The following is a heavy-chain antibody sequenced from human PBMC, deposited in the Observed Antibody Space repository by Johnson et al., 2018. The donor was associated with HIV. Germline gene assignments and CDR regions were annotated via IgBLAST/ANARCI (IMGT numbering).Heavy chain of an antibody. CDR2: ISYDGSNK. Sequence: QMQLVESGGGVVQPGRSLRLSCAASGFTFSSYAMHWVRQAPGKGLEWVAVISYDGSNKYYADSVKGRFTISRDNSKNTLYLQMNSLRAEDTAVYYCARDINYYDSSGYLIGSDAFDLLGQGTMVTVSS. CDR1: GFTFSSYA. J-gene: IGHJ3*01. CDR3: ARDINYYDSSGYLIGSDAFDL. V-gene: IGHV3-30-3*01. D-gene: IGHD3-22*01.